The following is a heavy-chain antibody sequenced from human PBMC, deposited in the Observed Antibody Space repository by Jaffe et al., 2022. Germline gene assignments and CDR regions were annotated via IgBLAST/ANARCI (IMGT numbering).Heavy chain of an antibody. Sequence: EVQLVQSGAEVKKPGESLKISCKRSDFTTSWIGWVRQMPGKGLEWMGIIYLGDSDTRYNPSLQGQVTISADRSITTAYLQWSSLKASDTAMYYCVVPLRGGHNYFDLWGQGTLVTVSS. CDR1: DFTTSW. CDR2: IYLGDSDT. CDR3: VVPLRGGHNYFDL. V-gene: IGHV5-51*03. J-gene: IGHJ4*02. D-gene: IGHD3-10*01.